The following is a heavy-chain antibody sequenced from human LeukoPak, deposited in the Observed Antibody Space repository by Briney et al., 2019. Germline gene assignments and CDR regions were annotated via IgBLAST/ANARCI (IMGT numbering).Heavy chain of an antibody. CDR2: IYYSGST. D-gene: IGHD2-2*02. V-gene: IGHV4-39*01. J-gene: IGHJ5*02. CDR3: AGRLDCSSTSCHTTPPNWFDP. Sequence: SETLSLTCTVSGGSISSSSYYWGWIRQPPGKGLEWIGSIYYSGSTYYNPSLKSRVTISVDTSKNQFSLKLSSVTAADTAVYYCAGRLDCSSTSCHTTPPNWFDPWGQGTLVTVSS. CDR1: GGSISSSSYY.